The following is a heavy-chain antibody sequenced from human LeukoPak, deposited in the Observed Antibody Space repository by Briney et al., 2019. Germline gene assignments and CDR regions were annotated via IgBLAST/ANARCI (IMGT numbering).Heavy chain of an antibody. J-gene: IGHJ6*02. CDR3: AKGYYSNLSYYYYYGMDV. Sequence: PGGSLRLSCAASGFTFSSYGLHWARQAPGKGLEWVAVISYDGSNKYYADSVKGRFTISRDNSKNTLYLQMNSLRAEDTAVYYCAKGYYSNLSYYYYYGMDVWGQGTTVTVSS. CDR2: ISYDGSNK. V-gene: IGHV3-30*18. CDR1: GFTFSSYG. D-gene: IGHD4-11*01.